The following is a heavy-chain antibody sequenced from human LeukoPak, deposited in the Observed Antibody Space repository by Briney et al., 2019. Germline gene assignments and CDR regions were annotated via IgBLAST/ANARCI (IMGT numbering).Heavy chain of an antibody. D-gene: IGHD4-11*01. CDR3: GKNSYDSNGVYKGDV. Sequence: GGPLRLSCAASGFTFSSYSMNWVRQAPGKGLEWVSHICSSSFTTHYTDSVKGRFTVSRDNAKNTLYLPMNILRAQAPVFDSFGKNSYDSNGVYKGDV. CDR1: GFTFSSYS. J-gene: IGHJ3*01. CDR2: ICSSSFTT. V-gene: IGHV3-48*01.